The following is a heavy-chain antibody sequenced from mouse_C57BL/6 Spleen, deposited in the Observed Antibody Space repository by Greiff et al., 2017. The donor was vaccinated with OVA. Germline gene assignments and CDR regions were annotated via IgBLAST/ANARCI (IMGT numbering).Heavy chain of an antibody. V-gene: IGHV1-50*01. CDR2: IDPSDSYT. J-gene: IGHJ2*01. D-gene: IGHD4-1*01. CDR3: ARLDWDGDY. Sequence: VQLQQPGAELVKPGASVKLSCKASGYTFTSYWMQWVKQRPGQGLEWIGEIDPSDSYTNYNQKFKGKATLTVDTSSSTAYMQLSSLTSEDSAVYYCARLDWDGDYWGQGTTLTVSS. CDR1: GYTFTSYW.